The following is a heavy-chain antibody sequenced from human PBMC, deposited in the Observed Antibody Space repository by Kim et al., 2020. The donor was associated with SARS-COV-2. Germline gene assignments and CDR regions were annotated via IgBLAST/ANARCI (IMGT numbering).Heavy chain of an antibody. J-gene: IGHJ4*02. D-gene: IGHD6-19*01. CDR3: ARGGYSSGWYTSQFDY. CDR1: GFTFSSYD. Sequence: LSLTCAASGFTFSSYDMHWVRQATGKGLEWVSAIGTAGDTYYPGSVKGRFTISRENAKNSLYLQMNSLRAGDTAVYYCARGGYSSGWYTSQFDYWGQGTLVTVSS. V-gene: IGHV3-13*04. CDR2: IGTAGDT.